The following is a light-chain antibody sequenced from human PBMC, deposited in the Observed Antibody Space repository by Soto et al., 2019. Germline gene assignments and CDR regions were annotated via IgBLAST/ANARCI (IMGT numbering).Light chain of an antibody. CDR1: QSISTS. Sequence: DIQMTQSPSSLSASVGDRVTITCRASQSISTSISWYQQKHGKAPKFLIYDASTLHSGVPRRLSGTGSVTDFTLTVSRRQPEVFACYLGLQSLNPPCTFGQGTRVDIK. J-gene: IGKJ1*01. V-gene: IGKV1-39*01. CDR2: DAS. CDR3: LQSLNPPCT.